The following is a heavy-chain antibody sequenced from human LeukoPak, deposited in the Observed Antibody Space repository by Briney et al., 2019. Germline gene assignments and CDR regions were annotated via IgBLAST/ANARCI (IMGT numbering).Heavy chain of an antibody. CDR1: GDSISGGGYY. CDR3: ARDPLSDGYIWYFDL. CDR2: IYYSGST. V-gene: IGHV4-31*03. J-gene: IGHJ2*01. Sequence: SQTLSLTCSVSGDSISGGGYYWNWIRQHPGKGLEWIGYIYYSGSTYYNPSLKSRVTISVDTSKNQFSLKLSSVTAADTAVYYCARDPLSDGYIWYFDLWGRGTLVTVSS. D-gene: IGHD5-18*01.